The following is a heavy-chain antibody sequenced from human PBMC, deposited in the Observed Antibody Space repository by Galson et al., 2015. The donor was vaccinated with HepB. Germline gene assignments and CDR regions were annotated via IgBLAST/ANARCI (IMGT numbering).Heavy chain of an antibody. CDR3: ARAVDTARAFSWFDP. D-gene: IGHD5-18*01. CDR2: INPSGGST. V-gene: IGHV1-46*01. CDR1: GYTFTSYY. J-gene: IGHJ5*02. Sequence: SVKVSCKASGYTFTSYYMHWVRQAPGQGLEWMGIINPSGGSTSYAQKFQGRVTMTRDTSTSTVYMELSSLRSEDTAVYHCARAVDTARAFSWFDPWGQGTLVTVSS.